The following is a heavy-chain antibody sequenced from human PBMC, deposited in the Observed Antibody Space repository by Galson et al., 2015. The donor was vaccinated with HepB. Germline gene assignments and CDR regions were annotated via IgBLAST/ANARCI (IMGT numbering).Heavy chain of an antibody. J-gene: IGHJ3*02. V-gene: IGHV1-46*04. CDR1: GYTFTSYY. CDR2: INPSGGST. CDR3: ARESGIAAAGTTYQDAFDI. D-gene: IGHD6-13*01. Sequence: SVKVSCKASGYTFTSYYMHWVRQAPGQGLEWMGIINPSGGSTSYAQKLQGRVTMTRDTSTSTVYMELSSLRSEDTAVYYCARESGIAAAGTTYQDAFDIWGQGTMVTVSS.